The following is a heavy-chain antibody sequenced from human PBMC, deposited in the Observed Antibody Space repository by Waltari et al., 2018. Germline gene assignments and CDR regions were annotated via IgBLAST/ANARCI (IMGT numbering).Heavy chain of an antibody. CDR2: FVPTCGTA. J-gene: IGHJ5*02. CDR1: GGTFSSYA. CDR3: ARHGSNNCSSWTSFWFDP. D-gene: IGHD6-13*01. Sequence: QVQLVQSGAEVKKPGSSVKVSCKASGGTFSSYAISWVRQAPGQGLEWMGGFVPTCGTANYAQRFQGIVTITADESTTTAYIELSSLRSDDTAVYYCARHGSNNCSSWTSFWFDPWGQGTLVTVSS. V-gene: IGHV1-69*12.